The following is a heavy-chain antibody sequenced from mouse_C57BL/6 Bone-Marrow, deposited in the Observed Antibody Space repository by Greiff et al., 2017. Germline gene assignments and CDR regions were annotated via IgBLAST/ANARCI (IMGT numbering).Heavy chain of an antibody. V-gene: IGHV2-6-1*01. Sequence: VKLMESGPGLVAPSQSLSITCTVSGFSLTSYGVHWVRQPPGKGLEWLVVIWSDGSTTYNSALKSRLSISKDNSKSQVFLKMNSLQTDDTAMYYCARHTAFYYGNSYAMDYWGQKTSDTVSS. CDR3: ARHTAFYYGNSYAMDY. J-gene: IGHJ4*01. D-gene: IGHD2-1*01. CDR2: IWSDGST. CDR1: GFSLTSYG.